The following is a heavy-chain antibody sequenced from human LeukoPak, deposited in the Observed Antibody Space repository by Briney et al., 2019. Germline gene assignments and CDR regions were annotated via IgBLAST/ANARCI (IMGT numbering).Heavy chain of an antibody. Sequence: GGSLRLSCAASGFTFSSYAMSWVRQAPGKGLEWVSAISESDDSTYYADSVKGRFTISRDDSKNTLYLQMNSLRAEDTAVYYCAKPHYYGARSNDYWGQGALVTVSS. CDR1: GFTFSSYA. J-gene: IGHJ4*02. V-gene: IGHV3-23*01. D-gene: IGHD3-10*01. CDR2: ISESDDST. CDR3: AKPHYYGARSNDY.